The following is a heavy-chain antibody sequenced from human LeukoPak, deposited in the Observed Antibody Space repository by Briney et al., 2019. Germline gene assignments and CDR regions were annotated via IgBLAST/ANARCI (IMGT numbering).Heavy chain of an antibody. V-gene: IGHV3-66*01. CDR1: GFTFSGYW. CDR3: ARFTHGGDFDY. J-gene: IGHJ4*02. D-gene: IGHD2-21*01. CDR2: IYSGGST. Sequence: AGGSLRLSCAASGFTFSGYWMAWVRPAPGKGLEWVSVIYSGGSTSYADSVKGRFTISRDNSKNTLYLQMNSLRAEDTAVYYCARFTHGGDFDYWGQGTLVTVSS.